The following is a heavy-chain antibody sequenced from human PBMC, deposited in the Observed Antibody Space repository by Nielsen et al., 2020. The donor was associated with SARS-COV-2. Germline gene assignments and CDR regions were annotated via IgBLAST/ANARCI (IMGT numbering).Heavy chain of an antibody. J-gene: IGHJ4*02. Sequence: GSLRLSCTVSGGSISSSSYYWGWIRQPPGKGLEWIGSIYYSGSTYYNPSLKSRVTISVDTSKNQFSLKLSSVTAADTAVYYCARQDYSSGLGYWGQGTLVTVSS. CDR3: ARQDYSSGLGY. D-gene: IGHD6-19*01. CDR1: GGSISSSSYY. CDR2: IYYSGST. V-gene: IGHV4-39*01.